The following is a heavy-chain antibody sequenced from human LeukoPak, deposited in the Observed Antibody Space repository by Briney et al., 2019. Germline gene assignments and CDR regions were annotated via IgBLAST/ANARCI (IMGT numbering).Heavy chain of an antibody. Sequence: GGSLRLSCAASGFTFSSYGMHWVRQAPGKGLEWVAVISYDGSYKYYADSVKGRLTISRDNSKNTLYLQMNSLRAEDTAVYYCAKVGDYGDYALDYWGQGTLVTVSS. D-gene: IGHD4-17*01. J-gene: IGHJ4*02. V-gene: IGHV3-30*18. CDR1: GFTFSSYG. CDR2: ISYDGSYK. CDR3: AKVGDYGDYALDY.